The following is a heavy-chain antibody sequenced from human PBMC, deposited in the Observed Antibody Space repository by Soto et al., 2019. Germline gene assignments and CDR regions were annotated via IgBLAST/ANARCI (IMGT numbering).Heavy chain of an antibody. CDR1: GFTFSSYA. CDR3: AKEGTRTPVTYNWFDP. V-gene: IGHV3-23*01. Sequence: GGSLRLSCAASGFTFSSYAMSWVRQAPGKGLEWVSAISGSGGSTYYADSVKGRFTISRDNSKNTLYLQMNSLRAEDTAVYYCAKEGTRTPVTYNWFDPWGQGTLVTVSS. CDR2: ISGSGGST. J-gene: IGHJ5*02. D-gene: IGHD4-17*01.